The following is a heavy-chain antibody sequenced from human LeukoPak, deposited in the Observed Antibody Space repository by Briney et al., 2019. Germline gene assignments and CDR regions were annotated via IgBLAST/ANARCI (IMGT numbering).Heavy chain of an antibody. Sequence: SETLSLTCTVSGGSISSYYWSWIRQPPGKGLEWIGCIYYSGSTNYNPSLKSRVTISVDTSKNQFSLKLSSVTAADTAVYYCAREGGYDILTGYYHDAFDIWGQGTMVTVSS. D-gene: IGHD3-9*01. J-gene: IGHJ3*02. CDR1: GGSISSYY. CDR2: IYYSGST. V-gene: IGHV4-59*01. CDR3: AREGGYDILTGYYHDAFDI.